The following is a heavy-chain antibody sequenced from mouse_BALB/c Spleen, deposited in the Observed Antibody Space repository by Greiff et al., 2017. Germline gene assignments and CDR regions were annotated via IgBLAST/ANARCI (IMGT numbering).Heavy chain of an antibody. Sequence: QVQLQQSGPELVKPGASVRISCKASGYTFTSYYIHWVQQRPGQGLEWIGWIYPGNVNTKYNEKFKGKATLTADKSSSTAYMQLSSLTSEDCAVYFYARSIDYYGSSQKYYYAMDYWGQGTSVTVSS. D-gene: IGHD1-1*01. CDR1: GYTFTSYY. V-gene: IGHV1S56*01. CDR2: IYPGNVNT. J-gene: IGHJ4*01. CDR3: ARSIDYYGSSQKYYYAMDY.